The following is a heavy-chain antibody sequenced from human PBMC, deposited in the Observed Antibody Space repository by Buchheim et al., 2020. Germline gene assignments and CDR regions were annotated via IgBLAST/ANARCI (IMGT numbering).Heavy chain of an antibody. D-gene: IGHD4-23*01. V-gene: IGHV3-7*01. CDR3: ARDSVVTAYYYYYYGMDV. CDR2: IKQDGSEK. J-gene: IGHJ6*02. Sequence: EVQLVESGGGLVQPGGSLRLSCAASGFTFSSLWMSWVRQAPGKGLEWLANIKQDGSEKYYVDSVKGRFTISRDNAKNSLYLQMNSLRAEDTAVYYCARDSVVTAYYYYYYGMDVWGQGTT. CDR1: GFTFSSLW.